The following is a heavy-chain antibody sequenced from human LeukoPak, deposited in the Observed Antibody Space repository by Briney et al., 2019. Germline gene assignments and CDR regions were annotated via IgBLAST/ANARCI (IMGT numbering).Heavy chain of an antibody. CDR2: NSSSGSTI. CDR1: GFTFGDYA. Sequence: GGSLRLSCTASGFTFGDYAMSWFRQAPGKGLEWVSYNSSSGSTIYYADSVKGRFTISRDNAKNSLYLQMNSLRAEDTALYYCARDSPTSTVVTPYDYWGQGTLVTVSS. CDR3: ARDSPTSTVVTPYDY. D-gene: IGHD4-23*01. V-gene: IGHV3-11*01. J-gene: IGHJ4*02.